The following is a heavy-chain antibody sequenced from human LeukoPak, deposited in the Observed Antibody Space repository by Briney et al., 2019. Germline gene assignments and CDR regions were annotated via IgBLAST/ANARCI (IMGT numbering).Heavy chain of an antibody. Sequence: SETLSLTCTVSGGSISSYYWSWIRQPAGKGLEWIGRIYTSGSTNYNPSLKSRVTMSVDTSKNLFSLKLSSVTAADTAVYYCAREGYSYGYTRMDVWGKGTTVTISS. CDR3: AREGYSYGYTRMDV. CDR1: GGSISSYY. V-gene: IGHV4-4*07. J-gene: IGHJ6*03. D-gene: IGHD5-18*01. CDR2: IYTSGST.